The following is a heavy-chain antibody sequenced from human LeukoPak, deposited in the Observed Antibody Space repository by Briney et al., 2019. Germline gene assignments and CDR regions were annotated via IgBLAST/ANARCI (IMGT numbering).Heavy chain of an antibody. Sequence: GGSLRLSCAASGFTFSTYWMHWVRQAPGKGLVWVSRINTDGSRISYADSVKGRFTISRDNAENTVSLQMNSLRAEDTAVYYCARVATGDWYFDPRGRGTPVTVSP. CDR2: INTDGSRI. D-gene: IGHD2-15*01. CDR3: ARVATGDWYFDP. J-gene: IGHJ2*01. CDR1: GFTFSTYW. V-gene: IGHV3-74*01.